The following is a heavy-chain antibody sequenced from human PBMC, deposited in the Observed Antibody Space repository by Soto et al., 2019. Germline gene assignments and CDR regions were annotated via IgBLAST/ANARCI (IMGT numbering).Heavy chain of an antibody. V-gene: IGHV3-23*01. CDR1: GFTFTNAW. D-gene: IGHD5-12*01. Sequence: GGSLRLSCAASGFTFTNAWINWVRQAPGKGLEWVSVISGSGGSTYYADSVKGRFTISRDNSKNTLYLQMNSLRAEDTAVYYCAKGVRIVAANYYMDVWGKGTTVTVS. CDR2: ISGSGGST. J-gene: IGHJ6*03. CDR3: AKGVRIVAANYYMDV.